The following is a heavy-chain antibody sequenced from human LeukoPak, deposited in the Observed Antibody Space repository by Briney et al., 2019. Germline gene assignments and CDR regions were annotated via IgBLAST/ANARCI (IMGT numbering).Heavy chain of an antibody. V-gene: IGHV3-23*01. CDR1: GFTFSSYA. Sequence: SGGSLRLSCAASGFTFSSYAMSWVRQAPGKGLEWVSAISGSGGSTYYADSVKGRFTISRDNSKTTLYLQMNSLRAEDTAVYYCAKCKQQLVLHYWGQGTLVTVSS. CDR2: ISGSGGST. D-gene: IGHD6-13*01. J-gene: IGHJ4*02. CDR3: AKCKQQLVLHY.